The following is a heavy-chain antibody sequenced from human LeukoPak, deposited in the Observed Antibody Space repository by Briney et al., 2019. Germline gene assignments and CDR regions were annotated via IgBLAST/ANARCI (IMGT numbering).Heavy chain of an antibody. CDR2: IYPGDSDT. Sequence: GESLKISCKGSGYSFTTYWIGWVRQMPGKGLEWMGSIYPGDSDTRYSPSFQGQVTISADKSISTAYLQWSSLKASDTAMYYCARQGIAVAGTSGYYYYMDVWGKGTTVTVSS. V-gene: IGHV5-51*01. CDR1: GYSFTTYW. D-gene: IGHD6-19*01. CDR3: ARQGIAVAGTSGYYYYMDV. J-gene: IGHJ6*03.